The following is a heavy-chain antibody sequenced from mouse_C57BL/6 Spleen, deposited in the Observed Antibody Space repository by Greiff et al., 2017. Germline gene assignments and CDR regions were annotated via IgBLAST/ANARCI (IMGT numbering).Heavy chain of an antibody. V-gene: IGHV1-80*01. D-gene: IGHD1-1*01. Sequence: VQLHQSGAELVKPGASVKISCKASGYAFSSYWMNWVKQRPGKGLEWIGQIYPGDGDTNYNGKFKGKATLTADKSSSTAYMQLSSLTSEDSAVYFCARSGITTVVDAMDYWGQGTSVTVSS. CDR3: ARSGITTVVDAMDY. J-gene: IGHJ4*01. CDR2: IYPGDGDT. CDR1: GYAFSSYW.